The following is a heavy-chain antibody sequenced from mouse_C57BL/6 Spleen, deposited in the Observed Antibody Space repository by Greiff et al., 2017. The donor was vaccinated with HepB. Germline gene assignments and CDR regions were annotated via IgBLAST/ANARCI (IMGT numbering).Heavy chain of an antibody. J-gene: IGHJ3*01. V-gene: IGHV14-4*01. D-gene: IGHD4-1*01. CDR1: GFNIKDDY. Sequence: EVQLQQSGAELVRPGASVKLSCTASGFNIKDDYMNWVKQRPEQGLEWIGWIDPENGDTEYASKFQGKATITADTSSNTAYLQLSSLTSEDTAVYYCTPLGHVGDWGQGTLVTVSA. CDR3: TPLGHVGD. CDR2: IDPENGDT.